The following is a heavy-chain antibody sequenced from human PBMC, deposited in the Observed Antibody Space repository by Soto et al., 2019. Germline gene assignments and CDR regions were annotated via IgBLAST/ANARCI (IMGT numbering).Heavy chain of an antibody. J-gene: IGHJ6*02. D-gene: IGHD3-9*01. CDR1: GGTFSSYA. Sequence: SVKVSCKASGGTFSSYAISWVRQAPRQGLEWMGGIIPIFGTANYAQKFQGRVTITADESTSTAYMELSSLRSEDTAVYYCARVSYYDILTGYFSYYYYGMDVWGQGTTVTVSS. CDR3: ARVSYYDILTGYFSYYYYGMDV. CDR2: IIPIFGTA. V-gene: IGHV1-69*13.